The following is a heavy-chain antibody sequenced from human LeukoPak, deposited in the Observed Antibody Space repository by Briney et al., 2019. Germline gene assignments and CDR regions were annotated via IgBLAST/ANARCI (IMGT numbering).Heavy chain of an antibody. J-gene: IGHJ3*02. CDR1: AFSFSDYN. D-gene: IGHD3-10*01. CDR2: ITSTGSYI. V-gene: IGHV3-21*01. CDR3: ARDPRGYDAFDI. Sequence: GGSLRLSCAASAFSFSDYNMNWVRQAPGKGLEWVSSITSTGSYIYYADSVKGRFTISRDNSKNTLYLQMNSLRAEDTAVYYCARDPRGYDAFDIWGQGTMVTVSS.